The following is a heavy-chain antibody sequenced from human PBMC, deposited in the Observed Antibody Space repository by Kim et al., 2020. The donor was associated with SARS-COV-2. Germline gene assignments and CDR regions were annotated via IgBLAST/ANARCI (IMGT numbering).Heavy chain of an antibody. J-gene: IGHJ4*02. V-gene: IGHV3-66*01. D-gene: IGHD3-22*01. CDR3: ARYPIYSYDSSGHFDY. Sequence: SVGGRLTISKDNSKSTLYRQMNRLRAEDTAVYYCARYPIYSYDSSGHFDYWGQGTLVTVSS.